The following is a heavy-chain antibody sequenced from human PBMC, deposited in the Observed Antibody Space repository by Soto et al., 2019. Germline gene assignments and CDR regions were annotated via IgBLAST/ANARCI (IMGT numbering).Heavy chain of an antibody. CDR1: RGSISSGGYY. CDR3: ARVRARVYWFDP. J-gene: IGHJ5*02. D-gene: IGHD2-8*01. Sequence: SENLSLTCTVSRGSISSGGYYLSWISQHPGKGLEWIGYIYYSGSTYYNPSLKSRVTISVDTSKNQFSLKLSSVTAADTAVYYCARVRARVYWFDPWGQGTLVTGSS. V-gene: IGHV4-31*03. CDR2: IYYSGST.